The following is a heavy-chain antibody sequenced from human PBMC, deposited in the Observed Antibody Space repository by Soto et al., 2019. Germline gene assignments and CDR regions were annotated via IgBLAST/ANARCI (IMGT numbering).Heavy chain of an antibody. CDR1: GGSISSYY. D-gene: IGHD1-1*01. V-gene: IGHV4-59*01. CDR3: ARVEPSFSDRLVDP. J-gene: IGHJ5*02. Sequence: PSETLSLTCTVSGGSISSYYWSWIRQPPGKGLEWIGYIYYSGSTNYNPSLRSRVTISVDTSKNQFSLKLSSVTAADTAVYYCARVEPSFSDRLVDPWGQGNLVTVSS. CDR2: IYYSGST.